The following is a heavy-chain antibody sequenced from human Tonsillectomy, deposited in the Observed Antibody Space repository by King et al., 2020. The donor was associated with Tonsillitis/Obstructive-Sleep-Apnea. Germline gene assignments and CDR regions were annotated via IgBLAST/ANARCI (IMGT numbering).Heavy chain of an antibody. Sequence: VQLVQSGAEVKKPGSSVKVSCKASGGTFSSYAISWVRQAPGQGLEWMGGIIPIFVTAHYAQKFQGRFTITADESTSTAYMELSSLRSEDTAVYYCARADDILTGPMALYFDYWGQGTLVTVSS. D-gene: IGHD3-9*01. V-gene: IGHV1-69*01. CDR3: ARADDILTGPMALYFDY. CDR1: GGTFSSYA. J-gene: IGHJ4*02. CDR2: IIPIFVTA.